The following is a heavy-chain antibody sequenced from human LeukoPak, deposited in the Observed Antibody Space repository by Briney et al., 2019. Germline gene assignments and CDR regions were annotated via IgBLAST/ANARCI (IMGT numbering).Heavy chain of an antibody. CDR2: INPSGGST. J-gene: IGHJ4*02. D-gene: IGHD6-13*01. CDR3: ARVRRDWQQLVKASYFDY. V-gene: IGHV1-46*03. Sequence: GASVKVSCKASGYTFTSYYMHWLRQAPGQGLEWMGIINPSGGSTSYAQKFQGRVTMTRDTSTSTVYMELSSLRSEDTAVYYCARVRRDWQQLVKASYFDYWGQGTLVTVSS. CDR1: GYTFTSYY.